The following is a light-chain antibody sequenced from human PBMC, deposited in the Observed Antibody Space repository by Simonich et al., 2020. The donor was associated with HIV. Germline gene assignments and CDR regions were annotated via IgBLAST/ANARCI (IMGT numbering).Light chain of an antibody. CDR3: QSFVSTTWV. Sequence: NFMLTQPHSVSESPGKTVTISCTRSRGSIASNYVQWYQQRPGSAPTTMIYEDNQSPAGVPDRFSGSIDSSSNSASLTISGLKTEDEADYFCQSFVSTTWVFGGGTKLTVL. CDR2: EDN. J-gene: IGLJ3*02. V-gene: IGLV6-57*03. CDR1: RGSIASNY.